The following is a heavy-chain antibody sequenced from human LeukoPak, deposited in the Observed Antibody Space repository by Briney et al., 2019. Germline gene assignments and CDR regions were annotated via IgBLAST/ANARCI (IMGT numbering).Heavy chain of an antibody. J-gene: IGHJ4*02. D-gene: IGHD3-22*01. Sequence: GASVKVSCKASGGTFSSYAISWVRQAPGQGLEWMGRIIPILGIANYAQKFQGRVTITADKSTSTAYMELSSLRSEDTAVYYCAKDLDDSSAYYYCFHYWGQGTLVTVSS. CDR3: AKDLDDSSAYYYCFHY. CDR1: GGTFSSYA. CDR2: IIPILGIA. V-gene: IGHV1-69*04.